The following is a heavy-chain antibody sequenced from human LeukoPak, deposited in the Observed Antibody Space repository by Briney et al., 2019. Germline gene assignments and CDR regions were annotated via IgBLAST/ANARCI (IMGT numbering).Heavy chain of an antibody. D-gene: IGHD1-26*01. CDR2: IKSGSDT. CDR1: GFTVSNNY. J-gene: IGHJ6*02. Sequence: PGGSLRLSCAASGFTVSNNYMSWVRQAPGKGLEWVSTIKSGSDTYYADSVKGRFTISRDNSKNTLYLQMNSLRAEDTAVYYCAREPWGAKGAAWGMDVWGQGTTVTVSS. CDR3: AREPWGAKGAAWGMDV. V-gene: IGHV3-53*01.